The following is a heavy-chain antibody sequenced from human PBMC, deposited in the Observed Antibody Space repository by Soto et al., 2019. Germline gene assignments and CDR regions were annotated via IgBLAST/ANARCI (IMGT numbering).Heavy chain of an antibody. Sequence: QVQLQQWGAGLLKPSETVSLTCAVYGGSFIGYYGTWIRQPPGKGLEWIGEINHSGSTNYNPSLKSPVTISADTSKNQFSLRLRSVTTADTAVYYCATLGHYDFWSGFRKGNWFDPWGQGTLVTVSS. CDR1: GGSFIGYY. CDR3: ATLGHYDFWSGFRKGNWFDP. D-gene: IGHD3-3*01. J-gene: IGHJ5*02. CDR2: INHSGST. V-gene: IGHV4-34*01.